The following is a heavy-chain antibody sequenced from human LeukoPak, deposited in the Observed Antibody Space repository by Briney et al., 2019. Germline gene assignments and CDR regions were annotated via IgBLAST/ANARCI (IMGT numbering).Heavy chain of an antibody. CDR3: ARDTLLLWFGELSQVGFDP. V-gene: IGHV3-23*01. CDR2: ISGSGGST. D-gene: IGHD3-10*01. J-gene: IGHJ5*02. CDR1: GFTFSSYA. Sequence: GGSLRLSCAASGFTFSSYAMSWVRQAPGKGLEWVSAISGSGGSTYYADSVKGRFTISRDNAKNSLYLQMNSLRAEDTAVYYCARDTLLLWFGELSQVGFDPWGQGTLVTVSS.